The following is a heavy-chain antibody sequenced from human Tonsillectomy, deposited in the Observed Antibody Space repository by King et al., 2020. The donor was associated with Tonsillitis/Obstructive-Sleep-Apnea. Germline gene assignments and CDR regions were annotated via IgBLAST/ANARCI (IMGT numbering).Heavy chain of an antibody. Sequence: VQLPQWGAGLLKPSETLSLTCAVYGGSFSGYYWSWIRQPPGKGLEWIGEINHSGSTNYNPSLKSRVTISVDTSKNQFSLKLSSVTAADTAVYYCARKGGWLQLRYFDYWGQGTLVTVSS. D-gene: IGHD5-24*01. CDR1: GGSFSGYY. J-gene: IGHJ4*02. V-gene: IGHV4-34*01. CDR2: INHSGST. CDR3: ARKGGWLQLRYFDY.